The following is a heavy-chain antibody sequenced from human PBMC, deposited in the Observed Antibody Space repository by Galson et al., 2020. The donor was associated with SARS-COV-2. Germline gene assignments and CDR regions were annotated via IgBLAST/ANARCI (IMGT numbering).Heavy chain of an antibody. V-gene: IGHV1-69*13. CDR2: IIPLFGTA. CDR3: ARVRVGYSYGLPEYYYYYGMDV. D-gene: IGHD5-18*01. J-gene: IGHJ6*02. Sequence: SVKVSCKASGGTFSSYAISWVRQAPGQGLEWMGGIIPLFGTANYAQKFQGRVTITADESTSTAYMELSSLRSEDTAVYYCARVRVGYSYGLPEYYYYYGMDVWGQGTTVTVSS. CDR1: GGTFSSYA.